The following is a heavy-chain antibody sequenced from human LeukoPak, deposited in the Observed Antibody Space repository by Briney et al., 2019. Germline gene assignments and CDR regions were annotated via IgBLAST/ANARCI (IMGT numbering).Heavy chain of an antibody. J-gene: IGHJ5*01. D-gene: IGHD6-6*01. CDR2: IYYSGST. Sequence: PSETLSLTCTVSGGSISSYYWSWIRQPPGKGLEWIGYIYYSGSTNYNPSLKSRVTISVDTSKNQFSLKLSSVTAADTAVYYCARDFPLVRGSNWFDSWGQGTLVTVSS. CDR1: GGSISSYY. V-gene: IGHV4-59*01. CDR3: ARDFPLVRGSNWFDS.